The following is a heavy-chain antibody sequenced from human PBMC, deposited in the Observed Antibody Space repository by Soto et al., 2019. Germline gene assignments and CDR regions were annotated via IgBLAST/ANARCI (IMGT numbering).Heavy chain of an antibody. CDR2: IHPRDSDV. CDR3: GRVSGDGDDMDV. CDR1: GYSFTDYW. Sequence: GESLKISCKASGYSFTDYWMGWVRQMPGNGLEWLGIIHPRDSDVRYNSSLKGQVTMSADKSISTAYLQWRSLKASDSAKYFCGRVSGDGDDMDVWGQGTTVTVSS. J-gene: IGHJ6*02. D-gene: IGHD3-10*02. V-gene: IGHV5-51*01.